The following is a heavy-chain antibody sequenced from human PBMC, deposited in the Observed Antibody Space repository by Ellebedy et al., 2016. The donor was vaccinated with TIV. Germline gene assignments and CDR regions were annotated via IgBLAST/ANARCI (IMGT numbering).Heavy chain of an antibody. CDR3: ARDDVGMDV. V-gene: IGHV4-39*07. Sequence: GSLRLXCTVSGGSISSRSYYSGWIRQPPGKGLEWIGSIYYSGSTYYNPSLKSRVTISVDTSKNQFSLKLSSVTAADTAVYYCARDDVGMDVWGQGTTVTVSS. CDR2: IYYSGST. CDR1: GGSISSRSYY. J-gene: IGHJ6*02.